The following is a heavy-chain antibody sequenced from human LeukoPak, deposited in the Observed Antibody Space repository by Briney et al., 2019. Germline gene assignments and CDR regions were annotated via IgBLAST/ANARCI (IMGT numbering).Heavy chain of an antibody. Sequence: PSETLSLTCAVYGGSFSGYYWSWIRQPPGKGLEWIGEINHSGSTNYNPSLKSRVTISVDTSKNQFSLKLSSVTAVDTAVYYCARGARRRYSSFDYWGQGTLVTVSS. V-gene: IGHV4-34*01. J-gene: IGHJ4*02. CDR1: GGSFSGYY. D-gene: IGHD1-14*01. CDR2: INHSGST. CDR3: ARGARRRYSSFDY.